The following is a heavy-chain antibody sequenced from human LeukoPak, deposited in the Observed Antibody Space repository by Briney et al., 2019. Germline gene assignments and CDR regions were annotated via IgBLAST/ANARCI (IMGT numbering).Heavy chain of an antibody. CDR1: GFTFSTYA. D-gene: IGHD3-16*01. V-gene: IGHV3-30-3*01. CDR3: ARDGGAIHYFDY. CDR2: ISYDGSNK. J-gene: IGHJ4*02. Sequence: PGGSLRLSCAASGFTFSTYAIHWVRQAPGKGLEWVAVISYDGSNKYYADSVKGRFTISRDNSKNALYLQMNSLRAEDTAVYYCARDGGAIHYFDYWGQGTLVTVSS.